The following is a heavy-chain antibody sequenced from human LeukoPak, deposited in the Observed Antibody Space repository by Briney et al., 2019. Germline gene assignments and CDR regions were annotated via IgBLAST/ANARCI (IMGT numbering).Heavy chain of an antibody. CDR2: IIPILDIA. Sequence: GASVKVSCKASGGTFSSYAISWVRQAPGQGLECMGRIIPILDIATYAQKFQGRVTITADKSTSTAYMELSSLSSEDTAVYYCARDQGVTDPPPYGLDVWGQGTTVTVSS. J-gene: IGHJ6*02. CDR1: GGTFSSYA. CDR3: ARDQGVTDPPPYGLDV. V-gene: IGHV1-69*04. D-gene: IGHD3-10*01.